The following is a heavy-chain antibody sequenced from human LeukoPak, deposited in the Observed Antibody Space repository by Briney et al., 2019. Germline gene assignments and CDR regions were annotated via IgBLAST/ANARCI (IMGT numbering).Heavy chain of an antibody. Sequence: SETLSLTCSVSGASISSYYWSWIRQPPGKGLEWIGEINHSGSTNYNPSLKSRVTISVDTSKNQFSLKLSSVTAADTAVYYCARKGWAVAGTSHWFDPWGQGTLVTVSS. J-gene: IGHJ5*02. CDR2: INHSGST. V-gene: IGHV4-34*01. CDR1: GASISSYY. CDR3: ARKGWAVAGTSHWFDP. D-gene: IGHD6-19*01.